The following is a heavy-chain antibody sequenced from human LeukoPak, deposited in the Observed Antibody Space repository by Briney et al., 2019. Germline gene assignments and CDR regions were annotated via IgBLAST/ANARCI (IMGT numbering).Heavy chain of an antibody. J-gene: IGHJ5*02. D-gene: IGHD1-14*01. V-gene: IGHV1-69*13. CDR3: ARDSNPIIDP. Sequence: GASVKVSCKASGYTFTSYYMHWVRQAPGQGLEWMGGIIPIFGTANYAQKFQGRVTITADESTSTAYMELSSLRSEDTAVYYCARDSNPIIDPWGQGTLVTVSS. CDR2: IIPIFGTA. CDR1: GYTFTSYY.